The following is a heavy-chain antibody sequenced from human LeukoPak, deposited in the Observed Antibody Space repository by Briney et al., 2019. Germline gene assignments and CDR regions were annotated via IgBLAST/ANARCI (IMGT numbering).Heavy chain of an antibody. V-gene: IGHV3-53*01. J-gene: IGHJ6*03. Sequence: PGGSLRLSCAASGFTVSSNYMSWVRQAPGKGLAWVSVIYSGGSTYYADSVEGRFNISRDNAKNSLHLQMNSLRAEDTALYYCARGYSGYGGYYYYYMDVWGKGTTVTVSS. D-gene: IGHD5-12*01. CDR1: GFTVSSNY. CDR3: ARGYSGYGGYYYYYMDV. CDR2: IYSGGST.